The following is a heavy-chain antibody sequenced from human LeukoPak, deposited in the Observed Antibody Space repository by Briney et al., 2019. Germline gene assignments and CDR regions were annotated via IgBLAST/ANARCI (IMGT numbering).Heavy chain of an antibody. CDR3: ASRVAGEPKNGDP. D-gene: IGHD3-16*01. Sequence: GRSLRLSCAPSGFTSSSYAINWVRQAPGGGLEWVSYISSSGSTIYYADSVKGRFTISRDNAKTSLYLQMNSLRAEDTAVYYCASRVAGEPKNGDPWGQGTLVTVSS. V-gene: IGHV3-48*03. CDR1: GFTSSSYA. J-gene: IGHJ5*02. CDR2: ISSSGSTI.